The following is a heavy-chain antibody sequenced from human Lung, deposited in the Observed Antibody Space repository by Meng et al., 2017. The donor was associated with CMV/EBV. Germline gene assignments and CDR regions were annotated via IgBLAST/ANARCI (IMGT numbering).Heavy chain of an antibody. V-gene: IGHV3-7*01. CDR1: GFTLSSYW. CDR2: INQKGSEK. CDR3: ARDQETVGYCGGTICYSFYYGMDV. Sequence: GGSLRLXXAASGFTLSSYWMSWVRQAPGKGLEWVANINQKGSEKSYEGSVKGRLTIYRDNAKNTLSLQMNSLRAEDTAVYFCARDQETVGYCGGTICYSFYYGMDVWGQGXTVTFSS. D-gene: IGHD2-2*01. J-gene: IGHJ6*02.